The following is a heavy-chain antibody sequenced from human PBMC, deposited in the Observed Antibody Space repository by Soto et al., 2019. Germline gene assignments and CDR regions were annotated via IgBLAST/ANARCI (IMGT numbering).Heavy chain of an antibody. Sequence: GGSLRLSCAASGFTFSSYGMHWVRQAPGKGLEWVAVIWYDGSNKYYADSVKGRFTISRDNSKNTLYLQMNSLRAEDTAVYYCARELVGATPYYYYYSGMDVWGQGTTVTAPS. CDR3: ARELVGATPYYYYYSGMDV. CDR1: GFTFSSYG. D-gene: IGHD1-26*01. V-gene: IGHV3-33*01. J-gene: IGHJ6*02. CDR2: IWYDGSNK.